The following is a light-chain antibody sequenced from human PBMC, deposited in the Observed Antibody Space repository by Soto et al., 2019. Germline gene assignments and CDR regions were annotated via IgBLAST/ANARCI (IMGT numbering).Light chain of an antibody. J-gene: IGKJ2*01. V-gene: IGKV3-15*01. Sequence: EMVMTQSPATLSVSPGERATLSCRASQNLSRNLAWYQQQPGQAPRLLIYGASTRATGIPARFGGSGSGTDFTLTISSLQSEDFAVYYCEQYDNWPHTFSQGTKLEIK. CDR2: GAS. CDR1: QNLSRN. CDR3: EQYDNWPHT.